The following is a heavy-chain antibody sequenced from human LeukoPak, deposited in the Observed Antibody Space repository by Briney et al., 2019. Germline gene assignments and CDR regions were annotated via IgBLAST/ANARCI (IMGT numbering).Heavy chain of an antibody. CDR3: ARVKGYYDRIFDY. J-gene: IGHJ4*02. V-gene: IGHV3-53*01. Sequence: PGGSLRLSCAASGFTVSSNYMSWVRQAPGKGLEWVSVIYSGGSTYYADSVKGRFTISRDNSKNTLYLQMNSLRAEDTAVYYCARVKGYYDRIFDYWGQGTLVTVSS. CDR2: IYSGGST. CDR1: GFTVSSNY. D-gene: IGHD3-22*01.